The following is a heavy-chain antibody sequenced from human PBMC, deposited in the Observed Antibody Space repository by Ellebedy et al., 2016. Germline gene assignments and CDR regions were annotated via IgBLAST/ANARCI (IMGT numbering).Heavy chain of an antibody. Sequence: GESLKISCAASGFTFSSYAMSWVRRAPGKGLEWVSTITGGGSSTYYADSVRGRFTISRDNSKNTLYLQMSSLRAEDTAVYYCAKRGTATVTTYFDYWGQGTLVTVSS. CDR1: GFTFSSYA. V-gene: IGHV3-23*01. CDR3: AKRGTATVTTYFDY. CDR2: ITGGGSST. D-gene: IGHD4-17*01. J-gene: IGHJ4*02.